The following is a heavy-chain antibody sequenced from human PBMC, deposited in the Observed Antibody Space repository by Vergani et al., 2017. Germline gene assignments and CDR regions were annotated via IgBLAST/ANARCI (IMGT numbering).Heavy chain of an antibody. CDR1: GYSISSGYY. V-gene: IGHV4-38-2*02. D-gene: IGHD1-20*01. Sequence: QVQLQESGPGLVKPSETLSLTCTVSGYSISSGYYWGWIRQPPGKGLEWIGYIYYSGSTNYNPSLKSRVTISVDTSKNQFSLKLSSVTAADTAVYYCARDLNWNYFDYWGQGTLVTVSS. J-gene: IGHJ4*02. CDR3: ARDLNWNYFDY. CDR2: IYYSGST.